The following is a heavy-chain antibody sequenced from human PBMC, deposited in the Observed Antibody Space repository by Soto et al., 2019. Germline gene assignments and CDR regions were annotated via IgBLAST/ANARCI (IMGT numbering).Heavy chain of an antibody. D-gene: IGHD1-26*01. CDR3: ARGRDGYYPLGGY. CDR1: GFTFSGSA. CDR2: ISASGGNT. J-gene: IGHJ4*02. V-gene: IGHV3-23*01. Sequence: DVQLLESGGGLVQPGGSLRLSCAASGFTFSGSAFSWVRQAPGKGLEWVSAISASGGNTYYADSVKGRFTISRDNSRNTLFLRMNILRSEDPAVYYCARGRDGYYPLGGYWGQGTLVTVSS.